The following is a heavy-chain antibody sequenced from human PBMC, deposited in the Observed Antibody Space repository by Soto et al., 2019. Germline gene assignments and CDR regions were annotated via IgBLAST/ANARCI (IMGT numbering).Heavy chain of an antibody. V-gene: IGHV3-30*18. D-gene: IGHD3-3*01. CDR1: GFTFSSYG. CDR2: ISYDGSNK. Sequence: GGSLRLSCAASGFTFSSYGMHWVRQAPGKGLEWVAVISYDGSNKYYADSVKGRFTISRDNSKNTLYLQMNSLRAEDTAVYYCAKPEAHYDFWSGYPDVWGQGTTVPVSS. CDR3: AKPEAHYDFWSGYPDV. J-gene: IGHJ6*02.